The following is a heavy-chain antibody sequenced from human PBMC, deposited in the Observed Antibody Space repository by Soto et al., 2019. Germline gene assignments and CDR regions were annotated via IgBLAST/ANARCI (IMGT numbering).Heavy chain of an antibody. CDR3: ARRYGLGSFDY. CDR1: GGSISSYY. D-gene: IGHD3-10*01. Sequence: QVQLQESGPGLVKPSETLSLTCTVSGGSISSYYWSWIRQPPGKGLAWIGYIYYSGSTNYNPSLKSRVTISVYTSKIQFSLKLSSLTAADTAVYYCARRYGLGSFDYWGQGTLVTVSS. V-gene: IGHV4-59*08. CDR2: IYYSGST. J-gene: IGHJ4*02.